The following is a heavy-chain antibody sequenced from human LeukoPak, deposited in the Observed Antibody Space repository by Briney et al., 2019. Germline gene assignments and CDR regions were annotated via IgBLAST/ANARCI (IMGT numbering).Heavy chain of an antibody. CDR3: ARRQCSSRPDY. CDR2: IYPGDSDT. V-gene: IGHV5-51*01. D-gene: IGHD6-13*01. J-gene: IGHJ4*02. CDR1: GYIFTTYW. Sequence: GESLKISCQGSGYIFTTYWIGWVRQMPGKGLEWMGIIYPGDSDTRYSPSFQGQVTISADKSISTTYLQWSSLKASDTAMYYCARRQCSSRPDYWGQGTLVTVSS.